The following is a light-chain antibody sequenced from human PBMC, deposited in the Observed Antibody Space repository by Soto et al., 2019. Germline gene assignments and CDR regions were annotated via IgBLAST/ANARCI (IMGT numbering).Light chain of an antibody. CDR3: QHRSNSPSTWS. Sequence: EVVLTQSPATLSLSPGDRATLSCRASESIGPYLAWYQQKPGQAPRLIIHDAANRATGIPARFSASGSGTDFTLPSSSLASEEFAVYFYQHRSNSPSTWSCGRGTKVVIK. J-gene: IGKJ1*01. CDR2: DAA. V-gene: IGKV3-11*01. CDR1: ESIGPY.